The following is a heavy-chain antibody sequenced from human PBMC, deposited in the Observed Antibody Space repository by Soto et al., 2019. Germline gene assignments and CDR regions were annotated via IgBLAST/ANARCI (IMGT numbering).Heavy chain of an antibody. D-gene: IGHD2-2*01. Sequence: ASVKVSCKASGYTFMNYGITWVRQAPGQGLEWMGWISPYNDDTNYAQKFQGRVTMTTDKSTSTVYMELRSLTSEDTAVYYCAREGIVVVPAAKGYNWFDPWGQGTLVTVSS. CDR1: GYTFMNYG. J-gene: IGHJ5*02. CDR2: ISPYNDDT. V-gene: IGHV1-18*01. CDR3: AREGIVVVPAAKGYNWFDP.